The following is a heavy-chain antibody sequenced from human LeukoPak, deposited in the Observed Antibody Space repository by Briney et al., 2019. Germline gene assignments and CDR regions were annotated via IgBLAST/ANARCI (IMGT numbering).Heavy chain of an antibody. V-gene: IGHV4-59*12. D-gene: IGHD4-23*01. CDR3: ARGDRNGNSEWDY. CDR2: IYYSGST. Sequence: SETLSLTCTVSGGSISSYYWSWIRQPPGKGLEWIGYIYYSGSTNYNPSLKSRVTISVDTSKNQFSLKLSSVTAADTAVYYCARGDRNGNSEWDYWGQGTLVTVSS. CDR1: GGSISSYY. J-gene: IGHJ4*02.